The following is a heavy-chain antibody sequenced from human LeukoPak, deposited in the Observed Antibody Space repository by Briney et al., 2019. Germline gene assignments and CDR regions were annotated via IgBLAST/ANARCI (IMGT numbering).Heavy chain of an antibody. CDR2: IRYDGSNK. Sequence: PGGSLRLSCTASGFTFSGRGLHWVRQSPGKGLEWVAFIRYDGSNKYYADSVKGRFTISRDNSKNTLYLQMNSLRAEDTAVYYCAKVPRPSYTAMVINYFDYWGQGTLVTVSS. V-gene: IGHV3-30*02. D-gene: IGHD5-18*01. CDR3: AKVPRPSYTAMVINYFDY. J-gene: IGHJ4*02. CDR1: GFTFSGRG.